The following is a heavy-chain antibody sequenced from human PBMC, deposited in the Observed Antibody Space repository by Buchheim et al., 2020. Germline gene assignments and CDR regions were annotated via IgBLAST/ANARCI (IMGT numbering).Heavy chain of an antibody. CDR3: ARDPPSPYDFWSGYFQFRFDP. D-gene: IGHD3-3*01. CDR1: GYTFTSYY. Sequence: QVQLVQSGAEVKKPGASVKVSCKASGYTFTSYYMHWVRQAPGQGLEWMGIINPSGGSTSYAQKFQGRVTMTRDTSTSTVYMELSSLRSEDTAVYYCARDPPSPYDFWSGYFQFRFDPWGQRTL. J-gene: IGHJ5*02. V-gene: IGHV1-46*01. CDR2: INPSGGST.